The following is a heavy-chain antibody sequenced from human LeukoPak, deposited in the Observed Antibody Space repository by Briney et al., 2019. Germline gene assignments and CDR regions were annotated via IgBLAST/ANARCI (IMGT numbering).Heavy chain of an antibody. CDR3: ARGGYYDSSGSDY. D-gene: IGHD3-22*01. V-gene: IGHV3-74*01. J-gene: IGHJ4*02. CDR2: INSDGSST. Sequence: GGSLGLSCAASGFTFSSYWMHWVRQAPGKGLVWVSRINSDGSSTSYADSVKGRFTISRDNAKNTLYLQMNSLRAEDTAVYYCARGGYYDSSGSDYWGQGTLVTVSS. CDR1: GFTFSSYW.